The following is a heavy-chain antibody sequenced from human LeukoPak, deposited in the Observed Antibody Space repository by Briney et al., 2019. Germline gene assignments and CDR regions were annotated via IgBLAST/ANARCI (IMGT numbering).Heavy chain of an antibody. CDR3: AREQVPVYHSSSWYD. J-gene: IGHJ4*02. CDR2: INPNNGAT. Sequence: ASVRVSCKTSGYPFTAYYVHWVRQAPGQGLEWVGWINPNNGATNYAQKFQGRVTMARDTSINTAYMELRRLRSDDTAVYYCAREQVPVYHSSSWYDWGQGTLVTVSS. V-gene: IGHV1-2*02. D-gene: IGHD6-13*01. CDR1: GYPFTAYY.